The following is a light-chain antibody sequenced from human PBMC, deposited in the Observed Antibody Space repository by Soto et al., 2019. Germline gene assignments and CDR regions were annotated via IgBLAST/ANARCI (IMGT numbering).Light chain of an antibody. CDR1: SSDVGGYNY. CDR3: SSYTTSNTRQIV. V-gene: IGLV2-14*01. Sequence: QSVLTQPASVSGSPGQSITISCTGTSSDVGGYNYVSWYQQYPGKAPKFMIYDVSNRPSGVSNRFSGSKSGNAASLTISGLQAEDEADYYCSSYTTSNTRQIVFGTGTEVTVL. J-gene: IGLJ1*01. CDR2: DVS.